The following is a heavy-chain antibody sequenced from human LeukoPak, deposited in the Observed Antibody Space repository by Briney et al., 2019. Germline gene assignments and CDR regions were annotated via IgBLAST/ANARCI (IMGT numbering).Heavy chain of an antibody. Sequence: ASVKVSCKVSGYTLTELSMHWVRQAPGKGLEWMGGFGPEDGETIYAQKFQGRVTMTEDTSTDTAYMELSSLRSEDTAVYYCATLRPSIAAWEAFDIWGQGTMVTVSS. V-gene: IGHV1-24*01. CDR3: ATLRPSIAAWEAFDI. CDR2: FGPEDGET. J-gene: IGHJ3*02. D-gene: IGHD6-13*01. CDR1: GYTLTELS.